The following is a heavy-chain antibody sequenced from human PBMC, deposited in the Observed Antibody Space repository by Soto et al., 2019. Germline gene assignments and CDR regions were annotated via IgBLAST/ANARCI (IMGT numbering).Heavy chain of an antibody. CDR2: THVGNCDT. CDR1: GFTFWSYT. J-gene: IGHJ4*01. CDR3: AKDKEPDGVWDIDF. Sequence: GGCLRLSCAPSGFTFWSYTMIWARLAPGTGRKRGSSTHVGNCDTFCAPSVTGRFTISRAISKSTLYLQMNGRRVEDTAIYYCAKDKEPDGVWDIDFWGHGTLVTVSS. V-gene: IGHV3-23*01. D-gene: IGHD4-17*01.